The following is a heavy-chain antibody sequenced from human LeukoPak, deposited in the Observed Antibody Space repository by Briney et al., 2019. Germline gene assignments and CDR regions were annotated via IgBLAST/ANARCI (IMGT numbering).Heavy chain of an antibody. V-gene: IGHV4-59*01. CDR2: IYYSGST. D-gene: IGHD1-14*01. CDR3: ARNQYDFDY. Sequence: SETLSLTCTVSGGSISSYYWSWIRQPPGKGLEWIGYIYYSGSTNYSPSLKGRVTMSVDTSKNQFSLKLSSVTAADTAVYYCARNQYDFDYWGQGTLVTVSP. CDR1: GGSISSYY. J-gene: IGHJ4*02.